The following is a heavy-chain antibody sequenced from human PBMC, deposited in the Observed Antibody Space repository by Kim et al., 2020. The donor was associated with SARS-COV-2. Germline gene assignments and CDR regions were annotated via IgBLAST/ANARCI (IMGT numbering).Heavy chain of an antibody. CDR3: AKDAGEGRVYFDD. CDR2: INGRGNTT. D-gene: IGHD3-10*01. J-gene: IGHJ4*02. CDR1: GFTFNSFV. V-gene: IGHV3-23*01. Sequence: GGSPRLSCAASGFTFNSFVMGWVRQAPGKGLEWVAVINGRGNTTYYADSVQGRFTISRDNSKSTLYLQMDSLSAEDTALYYCAKDAGEGRVYFDDWGQGTLVSVSS.